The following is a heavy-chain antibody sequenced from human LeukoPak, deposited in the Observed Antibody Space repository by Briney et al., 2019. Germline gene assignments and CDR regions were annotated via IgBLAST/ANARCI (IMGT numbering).Heavy chain of an antibody. J-gene: IGHJ4*02. Sequence: KPSETLSLTCTVSGGSISSYYWSWIRQPPGKGLEWIGYIYYSGSTNYNPSLKSRVTISVDTSKNQFSLKLSSVTAADTAVYYCARSRSLWTSFDYWGQAGKVGVSS. CDR2: IYYSGST. D-gene: IGHD3/OR15-3a*01. V-gene: IGHV4-59*01. CDR3: ARSRSLWTSFDY. CDR1: GGSISSYY.